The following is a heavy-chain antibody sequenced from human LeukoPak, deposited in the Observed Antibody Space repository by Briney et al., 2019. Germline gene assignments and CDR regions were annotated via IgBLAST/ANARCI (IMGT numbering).Heavy chain of an antibody. Sequence: GGSLRLSCAVSGFTFSSYWMAWVRQAPGKGLEWVANIKQDGSEKYYVGSVKGRFTISGDNAKNSLYLQINSLRAEDTAVYYCTRSYDYWGQGTLVTVSS. CDR3: TRSYDY. J-gene: IGHJ4*02. CDR1: GFTFSSYW. CDR2: IKQDGSEK. V-gene: IGHV3-7*01.